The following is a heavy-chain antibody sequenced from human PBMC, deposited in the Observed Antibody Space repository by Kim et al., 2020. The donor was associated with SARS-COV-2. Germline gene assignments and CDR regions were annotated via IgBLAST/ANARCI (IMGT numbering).Heavy chain of an antibody. J-gene: IGHJ5*02. CDR1: GYSISSSNW. CDR3: ARNVYSSSWYWFDP. D-gene: IGHD6-13*01. Sequence: SETLSLTCAVSGYSISSSNWWGWIRQPPGKGLEWIGYIYYSGSTYYNPSLKSRVTMSVDTSKNQFSLKLSSVTAVDTAVYYCARNVYSSSWYWFDPWGQGTLVTVSS. V-gene: IGHV4-28*01. CDR2: IYYSGST.